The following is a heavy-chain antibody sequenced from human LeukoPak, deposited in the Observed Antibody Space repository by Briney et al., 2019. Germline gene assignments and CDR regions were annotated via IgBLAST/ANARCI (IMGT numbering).Heavy chain of an antibody. CDR2: IYPDGSDT. Sequence: GESLKISCQVSGYRFTTYWIAWVRQMPGKGLEWMGIIYPDGSDTRYSPSFRGQVTISADKANNTAYLQWSSLKASDTAIYYCARKGYCSTSRCYYGLDVWGQGTTVTVSS. D-gene: IGHD2-15*01. CDR1: GYRFTTYW. V-gene: IGHV5-51*01. J-gene: IGHJ6*02. CDR3: ARKGYCSTSRCYYGLDV.